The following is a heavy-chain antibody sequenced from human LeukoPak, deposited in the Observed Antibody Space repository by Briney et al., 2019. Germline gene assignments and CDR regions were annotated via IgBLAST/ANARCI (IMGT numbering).Heavy chain of an antibody. CDR1: GGTFSSYA. Sequence: SVKVSCKASGGTFSSYAISWVRQAPGQGLEWMGGIIPIFGTANYAQKFQGRVTITTDESTSTAYMELSSLRSEDTAVYYCARDLAYCGGDCYDYMDVWGKGTTVTVSS. D-gene: IGHD2-21*01. CDR3: ARDLAYCGGDCYDYMDV. V-gene: IGHV1-69*05. CDR2: IIPIFGTA. J-gene: IGHJ6*03.